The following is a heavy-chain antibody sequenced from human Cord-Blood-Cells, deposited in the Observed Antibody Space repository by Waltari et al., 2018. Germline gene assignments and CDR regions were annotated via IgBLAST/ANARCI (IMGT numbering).Heavy chain of an antibody. CDR3: ARRVGSGSYYNLIFDY. CDR2: IYYSGST. Sequence: QLQLQESGPGLVKPSETLSLTCTVSGGSISSSSYYWGWLRQPPGKGLEWIGSIYYSGSTYYNPSLKSRVTISVDTSKNQFSLKLSSVTAADTAVYYCARRVGSGSYYNLIFDYWGQGTLVTVSS. V-gene: IGHV4-39*07. D-gene: IGHD3-10*01. J-gene: IGHJ4*02. CDR1: GGSISSSSYY.